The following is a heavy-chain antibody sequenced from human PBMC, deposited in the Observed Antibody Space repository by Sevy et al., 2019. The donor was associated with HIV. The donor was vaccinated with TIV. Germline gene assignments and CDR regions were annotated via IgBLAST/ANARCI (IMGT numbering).Heavy chain of an antibody. V-gene: IGHV3-30-3*01. CDR2: ISYDGSNK. CDR1: GFTFSSYA. J-gene: IGHJ4*02. Sequence: GGSLRLSCAASGFTFSSYAMHWVRQAPGKGLEWVAVISYDGSNKYYADSVKGRFTISRDNSKNTLYPQMNSLRAEDTAVYYCARGSRAAAGDFDYWGQGTLVTVSS. D-gene: IGHD6-13*01. CDR3: ARGSRAAAGDFDY.